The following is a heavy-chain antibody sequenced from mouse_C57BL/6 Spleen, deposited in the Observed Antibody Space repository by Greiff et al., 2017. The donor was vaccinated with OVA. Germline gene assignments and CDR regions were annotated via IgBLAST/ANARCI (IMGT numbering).Heavy chain of an antibody. CDR1: GYTFTDYY. V-gene: IGHV1-19*01. D-gene: IGHD2-3*01. CDR2: INPYNGGT. CDR3: ARGGYSPLYYFDY. J-gene: IGHJ2*01. Sequence: VQLQQSGPVLVKPGASVKMSCKASGYTFTDYYMNWVKQSHGKSLEWIGVINPYNGGTSYNQKFKGKATLTVDKSSSTAYMELNSLTSEDSAVYYCARGGYSPLYYFDYWGQGTTLTVSS.